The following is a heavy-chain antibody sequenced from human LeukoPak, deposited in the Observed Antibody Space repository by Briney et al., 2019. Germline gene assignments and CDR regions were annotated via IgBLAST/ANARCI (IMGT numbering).Heavy chain of an antibody. D-gene: IGHD1-26*01. Sequence: PGGSLRLSCAASGFTLSSYAMHWVRQAPGKGLEWVAVISYDGSNKYYADSVKGRFTISRDNSKNTLYLQMNSLRAEDTAVYYCARDSWELRGIHIYFDYWGQGTLVTVSS. CDR2: ISYDGSNK. V-gene: IGHV3-30-3*01. CDR1: GFTLSSYA. J-gene: IGHJ4*02. CDR3: ARDSWELRGIHIYFDY.